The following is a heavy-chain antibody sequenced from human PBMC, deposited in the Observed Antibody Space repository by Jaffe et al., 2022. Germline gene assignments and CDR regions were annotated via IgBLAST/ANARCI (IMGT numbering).Heavy chain of an antibody. V-gene: IGHV3-7*05. CDR2: IKQEGSEM. Sequence: EVQLVESGGGLVQPGGSLRLSCTASGFFFKVYKMSWVRQAPGKGLEWVANIKQEGSEMYYVDSVKGRFTISRDNAKNSVYLQMNSLRVDDTAVYYCTRVDLWFGTYDGFDLWGQGTTVTVSS. D-gene: IGHD3-10*01. CDR1: GFFFKVYK. CDR3: TRVDLWFGTYDGFDL. J-gene: IGHJ3*01.